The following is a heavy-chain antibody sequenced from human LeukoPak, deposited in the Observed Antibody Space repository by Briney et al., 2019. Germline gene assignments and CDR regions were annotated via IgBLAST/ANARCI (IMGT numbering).Heavy chain of an antibody. CDR1: GFTFSTFG. Sequence: GGSLRLSCAASGFTFSTFGMHWVRQAPGKGLEWVAIIWYDGSDKYYADSVKGRFTVSRDNSKNTLHLQVNSLRAEDTAVYYCAKDSYSKGDFWGQGVLVTVSS. V-gene: IGHV3-33*06. D-gene: IGHD6-13*01. J-gene: IGHJ4*02. CDR3: AKDSYSKGDF. CDR2: IWYDGSDK.